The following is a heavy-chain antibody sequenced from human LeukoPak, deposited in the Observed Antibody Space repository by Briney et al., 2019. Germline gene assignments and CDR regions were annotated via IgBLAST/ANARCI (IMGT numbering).Heavy chain of an antibody. CDR1: GGTFSSYA. CDR3: AKSKYPTYYFDY. Sequence: SVKVSCKASGGTFSSYAISWVRQAPGQGLEWMGGIIPIFGTANYAQKFQGRVTITADESTSTAYMELSSLRSEDTAVYYCAKSKYPTYYFDYWGQGTLVTVPS. CDR2: IIPIFGTA. V-gene: IGHV1-69*13. D-gene: IGHD2-2*02. J-gene: IGHJ4*02.